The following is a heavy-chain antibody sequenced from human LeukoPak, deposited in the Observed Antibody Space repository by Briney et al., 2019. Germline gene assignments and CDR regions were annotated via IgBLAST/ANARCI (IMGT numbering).Heavy chain of an antibody. CDR2: ISAYNGNT. D-gene: IGHD2-2*01. Sequence: ASVKVSCKASGYTFTSYGISWVRQAPGQGLEWMGWISAYNGNTNYAQKLQGRVTMTTDTFTSTAYMELRSLRSDDTAVYYCARDAQHYCSSTSCYGPRSGADYYYYYMDVWGKGTTVTVSS. V-gene: IGHV1-18*01. CDR1: GYTFTSYG. CDR3: ARDAQHYCSSTSCYGPRSGADYYYYYMDV. J-gene: IGHJ6*03.